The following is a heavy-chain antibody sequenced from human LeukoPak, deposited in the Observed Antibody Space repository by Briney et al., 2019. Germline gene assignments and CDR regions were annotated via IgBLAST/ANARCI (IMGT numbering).Heavy chain of an antibody. CDR1: GFTFNDFY. CDR2: MSTTGTTI. D-gene: IGHD6-19*01. J-gene: IGHJ5*02. V-gene: IGHV3-11*04. Sequence: GGSLRLSCAASGFTFNDFYMSWIRQAPGKGLEWISYMSTTGTTIYYADPVKGRFTMSRDNAKNSLYLEMDSLTAQDTAVYYCARRLGFSSGWYSLGAWGQGTLVIVSS. CDR3: ARRLGFSSGWYSLGA.